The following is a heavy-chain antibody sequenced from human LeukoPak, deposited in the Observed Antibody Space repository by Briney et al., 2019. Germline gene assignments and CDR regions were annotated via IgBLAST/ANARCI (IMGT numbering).Heavy chain of an antibody. Sequence: ASVKVSCKASGYTFTRYYMHWVQQAPGQGLEWMGIINPSGGSTSYAQKFQGRVTMTRDMSTSTVYMELSSLRSEDTAVYYCARGGRTYDYVWGRGSYYFDYWGQGTLVTVSS. J-gene: IGHJ4*02. CDR1: GYTFTRYY. D-gene: IGHD3-16*01. CDR3: ARGGRTYDYVWGRGSYYFDY. V-gene: IGHV1-46*01. CDR2: INPSGGST.